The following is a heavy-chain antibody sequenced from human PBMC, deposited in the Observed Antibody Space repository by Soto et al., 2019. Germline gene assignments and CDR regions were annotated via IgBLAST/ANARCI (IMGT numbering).Heavy chain of an antibody. CDR3: ATKKGAVGSMPLDY. J-gene: IGHJ4*02. V-gene: IGHV3-7*01. CDR2: IKQDGSEK. Sequence: EVQLVESGGGLVQPGGSLRLSCIASGLTFSDYWMSWVRQVPGKGLEWVAYIKQDGSEKYYVDSVKGRFTISRDNAKNSLYLQINSLRVEDTALYYCATKKGAVGSMPLDYWGQGTQVNVSS. CDR1: GLTFSDYW. D-gene: IGHD6-13*01.